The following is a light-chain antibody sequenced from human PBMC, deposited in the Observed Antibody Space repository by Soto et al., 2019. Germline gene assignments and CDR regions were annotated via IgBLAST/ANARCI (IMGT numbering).Light chain of an antibody. J-gene: IGKJ5*01. CDR3: QQYSKWPIT. CDR1: QIVNIN. CDR2: GIS. V-gene: IGKV3-15*01. Sequence: EIVMTQSPAILSVSPGESATLSCSASQIVNINYLAWYQQHPGQPPRLLIYGISTRATGIPARFSGSGSGTEFSLTISSLQSEDFAVYYCQQYSKWPITFGQGTRLEIK.